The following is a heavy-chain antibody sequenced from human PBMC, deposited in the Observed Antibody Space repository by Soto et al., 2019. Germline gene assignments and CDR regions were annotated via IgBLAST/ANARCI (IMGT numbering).Heavy chain of an antibody. Sequence: QVQLQQSSPGLVKPSQALSFTCDISGDSVSSNSAGWNWIRQTPSRGLEWLGRTYYKSKWYYTYAASVKSRITVSPDTSKNQFSLQLTSVTPEDTAVYYCARGSWDDVSGHYYMDVWDKGTTVTVSS. CDR2: TYYKSKWYY. J-gene: IGHJ6*03. D-gene: IGHD1-1*01. V-gene: IGHV6-1*01. CDR1: GDSVSSNSAG. CDR3: ARGSWDDVSGHYYMDV.